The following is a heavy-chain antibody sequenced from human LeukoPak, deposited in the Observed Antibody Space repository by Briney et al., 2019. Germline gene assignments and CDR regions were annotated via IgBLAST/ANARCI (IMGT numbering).Heavy chain of an antibody. CDR3: ARRTHSSSWSYYFDY. Sequence: SETLSLTCTVSGGSISSSNYYWGWIRQPPGKGLEWIGSIYYSGSTNYNPSLKSRVTISVDTSKNQFSLKLSSVTAADTAVYYCARRTHSSSWSYYFDYWGQGTLVTVSS. J-gene: IGHJ4*02. CDR1: GGSISSSNYY. D-gene: IGHD6-13*01. V-gene: IGHV4-39*07. CDR2: IYYSGST.